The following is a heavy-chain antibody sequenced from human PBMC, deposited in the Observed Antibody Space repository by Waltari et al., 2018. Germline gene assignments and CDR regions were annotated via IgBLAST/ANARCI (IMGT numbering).Heavy chain of an antibody. V-gene: IGHV3-53*02. J-gene: IGHJ3*01. CDR1: GFIVSSNY. CDR2: IYAGGGS. D-gene: IGHD3-16*01. CDR3: ATLGAYLGAFDV. Sequence: EVQLVETGGGLIQPGGSLRLSCAVSGFIVSSNYMSWVRQAPGKGLGRVSVIYAGGGSYTADSVRGRFTISRDTSKNTLYLEMNTLRADDTAVYYCATLGAYLGAFDVWGQGTMVTVSS.